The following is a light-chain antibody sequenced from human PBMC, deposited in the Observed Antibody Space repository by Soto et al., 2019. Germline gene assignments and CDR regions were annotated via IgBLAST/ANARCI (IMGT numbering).Light chain of an antibody. V-gene: IGKV1-5*03. CDR3: QQYHSYPWT. J-gene: IGKJ1*01. Sequence: IQMTQSPSTLSASVGDRVTFTCRASQTISTWLAWYQQKPGEAPKLLLYKASTLEVGVPSRFSASGSGTDFALTINTLQAADFATYYCQQYHSYPWTFGQGPKV. CDR2: KAS. CDR1: QTISTW.